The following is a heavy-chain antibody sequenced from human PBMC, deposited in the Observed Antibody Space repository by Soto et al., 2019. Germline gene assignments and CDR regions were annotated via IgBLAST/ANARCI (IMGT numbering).Heavy chain of an antibody. CDR2: IIPILGIA. CDR1: GGTFSSYT. CDR3: AIPHSSPPFYFDY. Sequence: ASVKVSCKASGGTFSSYTISWVRQAPGQGLEWMGRIIPILGIANYAQKFQGRVTITADKSTSTAYMELSSLRSEDTAVYYCAIPHSSPPFYFDYWGQGTLVTVSS. D-gene: IGHD6-13*01. J-gene: IGHJ4*02. V-gene: IGHV1-69*02.